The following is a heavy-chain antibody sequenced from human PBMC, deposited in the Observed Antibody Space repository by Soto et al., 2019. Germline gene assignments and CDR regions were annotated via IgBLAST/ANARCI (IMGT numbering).Heavy chain of an antibody. V-gene: IGHV3-48*01. CDR1: GFTFSSYS. CDR2: ISSSSSTI. CDR3: ARGPSEYSSSEDAFDI. Sequence: EVQLVESGGGLVQPGGSLRLSCAASGFTFSSYSMNWVRQAPGKGLEWVSYISSSSSTIYYADSVKGRFTISRDNAKNALELQMNSLRAEDTAVYYWARGPSEYSSSEDAFDIWGQGTMVTVSS. J-gene: IGHJ3*02. D-gene: IGHD6-13*01.